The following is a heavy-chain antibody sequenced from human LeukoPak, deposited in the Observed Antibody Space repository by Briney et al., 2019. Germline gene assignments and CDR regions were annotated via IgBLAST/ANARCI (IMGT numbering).Heavy chain of an antibody. D-gene: IGHD5-18*01. Sequence: SETLSLTCTVSGGSISSYYWSWIRQPPGKGLEGIGYIYYSGSTNYNPSLKSRVTISVDTSKNQFSLKLSSVTAADTAVYYCARNVDTAMGLGYWGQGTLVTVSS. CDR2: IYYSGST. J-gene: IGHJ4*02. CDR1: GGSISSYY. CDR3: ARNVDTAMGLGY. V-gene: IGHV4-59*01.